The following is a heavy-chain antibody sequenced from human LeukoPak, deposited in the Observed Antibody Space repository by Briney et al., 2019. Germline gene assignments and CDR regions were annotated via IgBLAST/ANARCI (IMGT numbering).Heavy chain of an antibody. D-gene: IGHD2/OR15-2a*01. CDR3: ARSRGGVSMRDAFDI. CDR1: GFTFSSYW. J-gene: IGHJ3*02. CDR2: INTDGSNT. Sequence: GGSLRLSCAASGFTFSSYWMHWVRQAPGKGLVWFSRINTDGSNTNYADSVKGRFTISRDNAKNTLYLQMNSLRAEDTAVYYCARSRGGVSMRDAFDIWGQGTMVTVSS. V-gene: IGHV3-74*01.